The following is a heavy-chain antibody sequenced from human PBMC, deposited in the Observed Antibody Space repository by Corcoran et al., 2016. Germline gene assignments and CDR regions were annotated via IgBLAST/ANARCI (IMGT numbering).Heavy chain of an antibody. CDR1: GGTFSSYA. CDR3: SRSTAVGGMDV. CDR2: IIPIFGTA. J-gene: IGHJ6*02. Sequence: QVQLVQSGAEVKKPGSSVKVSCKASGGTFSSYAINWVRQAPGKGLEWMGGIIPIFGTANYAQKFQGRVTITADESTSTAYMELSRLSLEDAAVYDCSRSTAVGGMDVGVQGTTASVSS. V-gene: IGHV1-69*01. D-gene: IGHD1-26*01.